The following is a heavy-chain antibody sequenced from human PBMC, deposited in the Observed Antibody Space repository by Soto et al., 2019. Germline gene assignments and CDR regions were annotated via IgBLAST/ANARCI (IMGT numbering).Heavy chain of an antibody. D-gene: IGHD3-10*02. V-gene: IGHV5-51*01. CDR1: GYSFNNYW. Sequence: PGESLKISCKGSGYSFNNYWIGWVRQMPGKGLEWMGIIYPGDSDTRYSPSFQGQVTISADKSISTAYLQWSSLRAEDTAVYYCAKDQLYIRGVIHNWFDPWGQGTLVTVSS. J-gene: IGHJ5*02. CDR2: IYPGDSDT. CDR3: AKDQLYIRGVIHNWFDP.